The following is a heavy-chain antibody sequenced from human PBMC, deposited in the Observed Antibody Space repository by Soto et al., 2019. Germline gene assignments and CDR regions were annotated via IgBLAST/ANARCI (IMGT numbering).Heavy chain of an antibody. V-gene: IGHV1-3*01. J-gene: IGHJ3*02. CDR1: GYTFTSYA. D-gene: IGHD2-2*01. Sequence: GASVKVSCKASGYTFTSYAMHWVRQAPGQRLEWMGWINAGNGNTKYSQKFQGRVTITRDTSASTAYMELSSLRSEDTAVYYCARGRTSHSTSDAFDIWGQGTMVTVSS. CDR2: INAGNGNT. CDR3: ARGRTSHSTSDAFDI.